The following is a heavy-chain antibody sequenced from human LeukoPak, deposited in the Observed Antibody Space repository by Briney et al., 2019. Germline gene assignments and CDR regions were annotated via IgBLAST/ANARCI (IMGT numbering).Heavy chain of an antibody. CDR3: ARDPSGLRTYYYYYGMDV. D-gene: IGHD6-19*01. J-gene: IGHJ6*02. CDR2: ISAYNGNT. CDR1: GYTFTNYG. V-gene: IGHV1-18*01. Sequence: ASVKVSCKASGYTFTNYGFSWVRQAPGQGLEWMGWISAYNGNTNYAQKLQGRVTMTTDTSTSTAYMELRSLRSDDTAVYYCARDPSGLRTYYYYYGMDVWGQGTTVTVSS.